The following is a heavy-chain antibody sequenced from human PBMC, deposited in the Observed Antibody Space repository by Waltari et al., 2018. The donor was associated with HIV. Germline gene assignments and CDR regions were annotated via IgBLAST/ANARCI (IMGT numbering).Heavy chain of an antibody. Sequence: QVQLVQSGAEVKKPGSSVKVSCKASGGTFSNYGINWVRQAPGHGLEWMGGIIPFFGTTTYAQKFQGRVAISADESMSTVYMDLNSLRSEDTAVYYCARWAWNYNLYHFDYWGQGTLVTVSS. V-gene: IGHV1-69*12. CDR1: GGTFSNYG. CDR2: IIPFFGTT. CDR3: ARWAWNYNLYHFDY. D-gene: IGHD1-7*01. J-gene: IGHJ4*02.